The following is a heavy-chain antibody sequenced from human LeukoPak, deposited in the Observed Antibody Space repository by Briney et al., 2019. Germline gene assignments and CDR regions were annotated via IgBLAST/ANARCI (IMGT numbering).Heavy chain of an antibody. J-gene: IGHJ4*02. Sequence: GGSLRLSCAASGFTFSGYAMHWVRQAPGKGLEWVAVISYDGSNKDFADSVKGRFTISRDNSKNTLYLQMSSLRAEDTAVYYCARGDGYNPGVDYWGQGTLVTVSS. CDR2: ISYDGSNK. CDR1: GFTFSGYA. V-gene: IGHV3-30-3*01. D-gene: IGHD5-24*01. CDR3: ARGDGYNPGVDY.